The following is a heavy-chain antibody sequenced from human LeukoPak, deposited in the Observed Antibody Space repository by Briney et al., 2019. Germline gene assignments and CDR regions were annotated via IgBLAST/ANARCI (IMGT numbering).Heavy chain of an antibody. J-gene: IGHJ4*02. D-gene: IGHD3-22*01. Sequence: GGSLRLSCAASGFTFSSYAMSWVRQAPGKGLEWVSAIGGSGGRTYYADSVKGRFTISRDNSKNTLYLQMNSLRAEDTAVYYCARHVVAVGFDYWGQGTLVTVSS. V-gene: IGHV3-23*01. CDR3: ARHVVAVGFDY. CDR1: GFTFSSYA. CDR2: IGGSGGRT.